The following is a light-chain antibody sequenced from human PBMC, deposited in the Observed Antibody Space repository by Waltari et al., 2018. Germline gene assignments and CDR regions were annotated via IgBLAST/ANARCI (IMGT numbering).Light chain of an antibody. CDR3: RQSYNVLIFT. CDR1: QSVSNY. CDR2: DAS. V-gene: IGKV1-39*01. J-gene: IGKJ3*01. Sequence: IQMTQSPSSLSASVGDTVNITCRASQSVSNYLSWYQHKQGRAPELLIYDASTLQPGVPARCSGSGSGTDFTLSISSLQPEDFATYYCRQSYNVLIFTFGPGTKVDVK.